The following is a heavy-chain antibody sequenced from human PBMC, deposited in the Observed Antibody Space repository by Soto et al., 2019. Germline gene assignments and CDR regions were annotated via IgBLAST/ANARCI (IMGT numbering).Heavy chain of an antibody. CDR1: GGSFSGYY. CDR2: INHSGST. D-gene: IGHD3-9*01. Sequence: PSETQSLTCAVYGGSFSGYYWSWIRQPPGKGLEWIGEINHSGSTNYNPSLKSRVTISVDTSKNQFSLKLSSVTAADTAVYYCASSQIHYDILTGYQLYYFDYWGQGTLVTVS. CDR3: ASSQIHYDILTGYQLYYFDY. V-gene: IGHV4-34*01. J-gene: IGHJ4*02.